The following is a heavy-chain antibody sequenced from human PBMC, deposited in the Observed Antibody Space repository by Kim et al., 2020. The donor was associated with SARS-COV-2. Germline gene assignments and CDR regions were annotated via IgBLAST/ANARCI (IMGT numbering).Heavy chain of an antibody. Sequence: SETLSLTCAVYGGSFSGYYWSWIRQPPGKGLEWIGEINHSGSTNYNPSLKSRVTISVDTSKNQFSLKLSSVTAADTAVYYCARVASSGSDYWGQGTLVTVSS. CDR3: ARVASSGSDY. D-gene: IGHD6-19*01. CDR1: GGSFSGYY. CDR2: INHSGST. V-gene: IGHV4-34*01. J-gene: IGHJ4*02.